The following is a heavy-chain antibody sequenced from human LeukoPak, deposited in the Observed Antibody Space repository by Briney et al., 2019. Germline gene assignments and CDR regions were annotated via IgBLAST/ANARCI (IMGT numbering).Heavy chain of an antibody. CDR3: AKETTMLFRDYGDFDY. CDR2: ISGSGGST. Sequence: PGGSLRLSCAASGFTFSSYAMSWVRQAPGKGLEWVSAISGSGGSTYYADSVKGRFTISRDNSKNTLYLQMNSLRAEDTAVYYCAKETTMLFRDYGDFDYWGQGTLVTVSS. J-gene: IGHJ4*02. CDR1: GFTFSSYA. V-gene: IGHV3-23*01. D-gene: IGHD4-17*01.